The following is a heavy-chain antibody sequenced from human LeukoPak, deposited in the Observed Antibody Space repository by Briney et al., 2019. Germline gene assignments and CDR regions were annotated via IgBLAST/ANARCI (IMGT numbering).Heavy chain of an antibody. CDR3: AQIMITFGGVRDAFDI. D-gene: IGHD3-16*01. CDR2: ISGDGGST. CDR1: GFTFDDYA. Sequence: PGGSLRLSCAASGFTFDDYAMHWVRQAPGKGLEWVSLISGDGGSTYYADSVKGRFTISRDNSKSSLYLQMNSLRTEDTALYYCAQIMITFGGVRDAFDIWGQGTMVTVSS. V-gene: IGHV3-43*02. J-gene: IGHJ3*02.